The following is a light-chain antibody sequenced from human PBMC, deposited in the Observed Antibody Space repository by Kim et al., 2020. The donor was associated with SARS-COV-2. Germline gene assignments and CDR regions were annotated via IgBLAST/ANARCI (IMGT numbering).Light chain of an antibody. CDR1: SSNIGAGYD. J-gene: IGLJ3*02. CDR3: QSYDSSLSAPWA. CDR2: GNS. Sequence: VTISCTGSSSNIGAGYDVHWYQQLPGTAPKLLIYGNSNRPSGVPDRFSGSKSGTSASLAITGLQAEDEADYYCQSYDSSLSAPWAFGGGTQLTVL. V-gene: IGLV1-40*01.